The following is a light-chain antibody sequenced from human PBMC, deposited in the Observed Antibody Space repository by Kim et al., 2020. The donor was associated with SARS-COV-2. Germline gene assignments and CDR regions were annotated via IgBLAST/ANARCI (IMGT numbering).Light chain of an antibody. J-gene: IGKJ4*01. CDR3: QQYGSSSLT. CDR2: GAS. V-gene: IGKV3-20*01. CDR1: QSLGTNY. Sequence: EIVLTQSPDTLSLSPGERATLSCRASQSLGTNYLAWYQQKPGQPPRLLIYGASSRATGIPDRFSGSGSGTDFTLTISRLEPEDFAMYYCQQYGSSSLTFGGGTKVEI.